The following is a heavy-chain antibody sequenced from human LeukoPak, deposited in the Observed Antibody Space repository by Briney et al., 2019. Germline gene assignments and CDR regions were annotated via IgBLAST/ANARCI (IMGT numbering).Heavy chain of an antibody. CDR3: AKQSYGSGSYYTYDY. Sequence: PGGSLRLSCAASGFTFSSYAMSWVRQAPGKGLEWVSAVSGGGGFTYYADSVKGRFTISRDNSKNTLYLQMNSLRAEDTAVYYCAKQSYGSGSYYTYDYWGQGTLVTVSS. D-gene: IGHD3-10*01. CDR2: VSGGGGFT. CDR1: GFTFSSYA. J-gene: IGHJ4*02. V-gene: IGHV3-23*01.